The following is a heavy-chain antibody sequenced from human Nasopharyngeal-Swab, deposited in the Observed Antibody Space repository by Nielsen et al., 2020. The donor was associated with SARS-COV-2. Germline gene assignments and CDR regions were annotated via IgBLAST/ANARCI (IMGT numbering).Heavy chain of an antibody. J-gene: IGHJ4*02. Sequence: SETLSLTCTVSGGSISSGGYYWGWIRQPPGKGLEWIGSIYYSGSTYYNPSLKSRVTISVDTSKNQFSLKLSSVTAADTAVYYCARHIIVDYGDYFDYWGQGTLVTVSS. D-gene: IGHD4-17*01. V-gene: IGHV4-39*01. CDR1: GGSISSGGYY. CDR3: ARHIIVDYGDYFDY. CDR2: IYYSGST.